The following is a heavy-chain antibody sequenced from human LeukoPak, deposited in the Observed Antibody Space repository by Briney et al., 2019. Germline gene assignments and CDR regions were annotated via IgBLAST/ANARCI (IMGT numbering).Heavy chain of an antibody. CDR3: ARGDDILTGYHHPFDY. CDR1: GFTFSSYG. V-gene: IGHV3-30*19. J-gene: IGHJ4*02. D-gene: IGHD3-9*01. CDR2: ISYDGSNK. Sequence: PGGSLRLSCAASGFTFSSYGMHWVRQAPGKGLEWVAVISYDGSNKYYADSVKGRFTISRDNSKNTLYLQMNSLRAEDTAVYYCARGDDILTGYHHPFDYWGQGTLVTVSS.